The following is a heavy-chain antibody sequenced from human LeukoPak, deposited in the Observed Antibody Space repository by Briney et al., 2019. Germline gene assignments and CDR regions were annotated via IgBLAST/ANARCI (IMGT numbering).Heavy chain of an antibody. CDR3: AKHARRRYCSSTSCLVDWFDP. Sequence: ASVKVSCKASGYTFTGYYMHWVRQAPGQGLEWMGWINPNSGGTNYAQKFQGWVTMTRDTSISTAYMELSRLRSDDTAVYYCAKHARRRYCSSTSCLVDWFDPWGQGTLVTVSS. J-gene: IGHJ5*02. V-gene: IGHV1-2*04. CDR2: INPNSGGT. CDR1: GYTFTGYY. D-gene: IGHD2-2*01.